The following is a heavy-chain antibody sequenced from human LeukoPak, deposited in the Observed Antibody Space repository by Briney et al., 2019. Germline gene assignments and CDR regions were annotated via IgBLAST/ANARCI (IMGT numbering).Heavy chain of an antibody. Sequence: PGGSLRLSCAASGFTFSSHVMSWVRQAPGKGLEWVSGMSGSGGNTYYADSVKGRFTISRDSSKNTLYLQVISLRAEDTAIYYCAKSRGSSWYDFDYWGQGTLVAVSS. D-gene: IGHD6-13*01. CDR3: AKSRGSSWYDFDY. CDR1: GFTFSSHV. V-gene: IGHV3-23*01. CDR2: MSGSGGNT. J-gene: IGHJ4*02.